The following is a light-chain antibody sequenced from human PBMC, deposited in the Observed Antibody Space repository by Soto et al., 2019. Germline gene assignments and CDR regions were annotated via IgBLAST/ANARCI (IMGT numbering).Light chain of an antibody. CDR1: QSLSSNN. V-gene: IGKV3-20*01. Sequence: EIVLTQSPGTLSLSPGERATLSCRASQSLSSNNLAWYQQKPGQAPRLLIYGASSRATGIPDRFSGSGSGTDFTLTISRLEPEDFAVYYCQQYGRSQGFIFGPGTKVDIK. J-gene: IGKJ3*01. CDR2: GAS. CDR3: QQYGRSQGFI.